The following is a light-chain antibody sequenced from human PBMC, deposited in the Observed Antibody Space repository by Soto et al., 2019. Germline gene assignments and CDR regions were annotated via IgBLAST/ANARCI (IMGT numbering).Light chain of an antibody. J-gene: IGKJ1*01. CDR3: QQYGSSSWT. Sequence: EIVLTQSPGTLSLSPGERATPSCRASQSVSSSYLAWYQQKPGQAPRLLIYGTSSRATAIPDRFSGSGSGTDFTLTISRLEPEDFAVYYCQQYGSSSWTFGQGTKVDIK. V-gene: IGKV3-20*01. CDR1: QSVSSSY. CDR2: GTS.